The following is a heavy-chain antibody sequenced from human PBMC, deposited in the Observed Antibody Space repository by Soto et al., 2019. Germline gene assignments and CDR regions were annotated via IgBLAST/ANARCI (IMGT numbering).Heavy chain of an antibody. V-gene: IGHV3-21*01. D-gene: IGHD6-6*01. CDR1: GFTFSTYT. J-gene: IGHJ6*02. CDR2: ITGGSGYI. Sequence: EVQLVESGGGLVKPGGSLGLSCVVSGFTFSTYTMNWVRQAPGKGLEWVSSITGGSGYIYYADSVKGRFTISRDNDKNSLYLQMDSLRAEDSAVYYCARDRAVRKENGMDVWGQGTTVTVSS. CDR3: ARDRAVRKENGMDV.